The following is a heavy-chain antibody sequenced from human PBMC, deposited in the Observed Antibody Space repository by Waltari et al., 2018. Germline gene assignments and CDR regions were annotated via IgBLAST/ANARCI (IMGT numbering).Heavy chain of an antibody. Sequence: EVQLVESGGGLIQPGGSLRLSCAASGFTVSSNYMSWVRQAPGKGLEWVSVIYSGGSTYYADSVKGRFTISRDNSKNTLYLQMNSLRAEDTAVYYCARDSIEAAAGQYYYYYYGMDVWGQGTTVTVSS. CDR2: IYSGGST. CDR1: GFTVSSNY. J-gene: IGHJ6*02. D-gene: IGHD6-13*01. CDR3: ARDSIEAAAGQYYYYYYGMDV. V-gene: IGHV3-53*01.